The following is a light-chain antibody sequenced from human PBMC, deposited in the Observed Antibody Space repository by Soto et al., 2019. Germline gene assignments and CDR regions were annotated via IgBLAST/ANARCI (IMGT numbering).Light chain of an antibody. Sequence: QSALTQPASVSGSPGQSITISCTGTSRDVGGYNYVSWFQQHPGKAPKLMIYEVTNRPSGVSNRFSGSKSGNTASLTISGLQTADEAEYYCSSYTTTSTLVVFGGGTKLTVL. J-gene: IGLJ3*02. CDR3: SSYTTTSTLVV. CDR2: EVT. V-gene: IGLV2-14*01. CDR1: SRDVGGYNY.